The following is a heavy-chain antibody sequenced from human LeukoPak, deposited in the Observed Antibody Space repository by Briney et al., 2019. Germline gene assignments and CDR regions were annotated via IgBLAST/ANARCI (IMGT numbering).Heavy chain of an antibody. Sequence: GPLRLSCTGSGFTFGYYAMSWVRQAPGKGLEWVGFIRRRGYGGTIEYAASVRGRFTISRDDSKSIAYLQMNSLKAEDTAVYYCARDRTSRGYSYGVDYWGQGTLVTVSS. D-gene: IGHD5-18*01. J-gene: IGHJ4*02. CDR3: ARDRTSRGYSYGVDY. CDR2: IRRRGYGGTI. V-gene: IGHV3-49*04. CDR1: GFTFGYYA.